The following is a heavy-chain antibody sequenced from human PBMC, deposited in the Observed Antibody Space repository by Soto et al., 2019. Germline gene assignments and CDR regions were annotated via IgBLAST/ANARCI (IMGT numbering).Heavy chain of an antibody. Sequence: GGSLILSCEVSGFTFSAYGMHWVRQAPGKGLEWVAAISHDGTNKNYGDSVKGRFTISRDNSKKTLYLQMNSLRPEDTALYYCAKDEYYYSRSGYYIFDSWGQGTLVTGSS. V-gene: IGHV3-30*18. CDR1: GFTFSAYG. CDR2: ISHDGTNK. D-gene: IGHD3-22*01. CDR3: AKDEYYYSRSGYYIFDS. J-gene: IGHJ4*02.